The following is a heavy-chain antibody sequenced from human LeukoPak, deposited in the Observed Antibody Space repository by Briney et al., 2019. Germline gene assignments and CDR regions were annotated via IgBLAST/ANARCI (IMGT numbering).Heavy chain of an antibody. CDR2: IGTGGSIT. V-gene: IGHV3-11*04. CDR3: ARILEGYHYYMDV. Sequence: GGSLRLSCAASGVTFSDYYMSWNRQAPGKGLQWVSYIGTGGSITYYADSVKGRFTISRDNAKNSLYLQMNSLRVEDTAVYYCARILEGYHYYMDVWGKGTTVTVSS. J-gene: IGHJ6*03. CDR1: GVTFSDYY.